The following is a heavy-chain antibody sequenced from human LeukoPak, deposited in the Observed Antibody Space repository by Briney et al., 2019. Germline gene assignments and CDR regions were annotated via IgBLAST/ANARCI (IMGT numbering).Heavy chain of an antibody. Sequence: GGSLRLSCAASGFTFSNSWMHWVRQAPGKGLVWVSRINSDGKTTTYADSVKGRFTISRDNAQNTLYLQMNSLRAEDTAVYYCAKEADIVVVPAAYDYWGQGTLVTVSS. CDR1: GFTFSNSW. D-gene: IGHD2-2*01. CDR3: AKEADIVVVPAAYDY. CDR2: INSDGKTT. J-gene: IGHJ4*02. V-gene: IGHV3-74*01.